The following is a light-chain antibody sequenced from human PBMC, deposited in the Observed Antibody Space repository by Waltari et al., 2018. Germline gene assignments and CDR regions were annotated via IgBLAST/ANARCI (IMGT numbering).Light chain of an antibody. CDR3: QYYGRA. V-gene: IGKV3-20*01. Sequence: EIVFTQSPGTLSLSPGEPAPLSCRTRQSVSGIYFAWYQPKPGQAPRVLIYGASSRAAGIPDRCSGSGSGTDFTLTISRLEPDDFAVYYCQYYGRAFGQGTKVEIK. CDR2: GAS. J-gene: IGKJ1*01. CDR1: QSVSGIY.